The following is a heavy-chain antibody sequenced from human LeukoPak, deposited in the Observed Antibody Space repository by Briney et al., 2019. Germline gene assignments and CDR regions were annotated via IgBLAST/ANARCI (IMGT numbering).Heavy chain of an antibody. V-gene: IGHV4-61*01. D-gene: IGHD5-12*01. CDR3: ARGRSGYEEFYYYYMDV. J-gene: IGHJ6*03. CDR1: GGSISSGSYY. CDR2: IYYSGST. Sequence: SETLSLTCTVSGGSISSGSYYWSWIRQPPGKGPEWIGYIYYSGSTNYNPSLKSRVTISVDTSKNQFSLKLSSVTAADTAVYYCARGRSGYEEFYYYYMDVWGKGTTVTVSS.